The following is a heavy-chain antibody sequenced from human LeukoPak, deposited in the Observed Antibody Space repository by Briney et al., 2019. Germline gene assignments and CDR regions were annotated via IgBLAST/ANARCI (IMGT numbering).Heavy chain of an antibody. CDR3: ARESLGEPSSFDY. CDR1: GFTFSTYA. Sequence: GGSLRLSCAVSGFTFSTYAMHWVRQAPGEGLEYVSGISRDGGSTYYANSVKGRFTISRDNSKNTLYLQMGSLRGEDMAVYYCARESLGEPSSFDYWGQGTLVTVSS. V-gene: IGHV3-64*01. J-gene: IGHJ4*02. CDR2: ISRDGGST. D-gene: IGHD1-14*01.